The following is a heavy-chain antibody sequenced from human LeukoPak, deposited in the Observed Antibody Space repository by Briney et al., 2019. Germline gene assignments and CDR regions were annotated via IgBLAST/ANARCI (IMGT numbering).Heavy chain of an antibody. CDR1: GFPFSSYW. J-gene: IGHJ6*04. Sequence: GGSLRLSCAASGFPFSSYWMSWVRQAPGKGLEWVANIKQDGSEKYYVDSVKGRFTISRDNAKNSLYLQMNSLRAEDTAVYYCARDECSGGSCYYYYYYGMDVWGKGTTVTVSS. CDR3: ARDECSGGSCYYYYYYGMDV. CDR2: IKQDGSEK. D-gene: IGHD2-15*01. V-gene: IGHV3-7*03.